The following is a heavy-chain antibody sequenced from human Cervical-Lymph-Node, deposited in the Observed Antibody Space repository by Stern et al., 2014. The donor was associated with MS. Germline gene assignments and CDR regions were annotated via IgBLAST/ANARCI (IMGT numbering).Heavy chain of an antibody. J-gene: IGHJ4*02. V-gene: IGHV4-30-2*01. CDR3: ARIFGGNFDN. CDR1: GGSISSGDYS. Sequence: VQLVESGSGLVKPSQTLSLTCAVSGGSISSGDYSWSWIRQPPGKSLEWIGYIVHSGSTYYNPSLKSRVSISVDRSKTQFSLKLSSVTAADTAMYYCARIFGGNFDNWGQGTLVTVSS. CDR2: IVHSGST. D-gene: IGHD4-23*01.